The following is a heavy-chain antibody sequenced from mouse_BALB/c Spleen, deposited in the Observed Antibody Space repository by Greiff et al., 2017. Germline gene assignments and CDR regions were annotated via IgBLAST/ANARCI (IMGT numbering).Heavy chain of an antibody. V-gene: IGHV5-6-3*01. CDR1: GFTFSSYG. D-gene: IGHD2-14*01. CDR2: INSNGGST. CDR3: AREGYGRERYFDV. J-gene: IGHJ1*01. Sequence: DVHLVESGGGLVQPGGSLKLSCAASGFTFSSYGMSWVRQTPDKRLELVATINSNGGSTYYPDSVKGRFTISRDNAKNTLYLQMSSLKSEDTAMYYCAREGYGRERYFDVWGAGTTVTVSS.